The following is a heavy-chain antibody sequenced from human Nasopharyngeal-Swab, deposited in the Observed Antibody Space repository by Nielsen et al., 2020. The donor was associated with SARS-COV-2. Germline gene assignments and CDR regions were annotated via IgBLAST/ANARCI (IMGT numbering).Heavy chain of an antibody. CDR3: ARLGSSSWYANWFDP. Sequence: WIRQPRGEGLEWVSVIYSGGSTYYADSVKGRFTISRDNSKNTLYLQMNSLRAEDTAVYYCARLGSSSWYANWFDPWGQGTLVTVSS. J-gene: IGHJ5*02. D-gene: IGHD6-13*01. CDR2: IYSGGST. V-gene: IGHV3-53*01.